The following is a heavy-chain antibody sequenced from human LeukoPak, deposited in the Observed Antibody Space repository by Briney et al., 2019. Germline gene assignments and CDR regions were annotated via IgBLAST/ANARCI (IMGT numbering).Heavy chain of an antibody. CDR2: ISGSGSDI. CDR1: GFTFSTYT. CDR3: ARGAYSFGPDDY. V-gene: IGHV3-21*01. Sequence: GGSPRLSCAASGFTFSTYTMSWVRQAPGKGLEWVSSISGSGSDIYYADSVKGRFTVSRDNAKNSLYLQMNSLSAEDTAVYYCARGAYSFGPDDYWGQGTLVTVSS. D-gene: IGHD5-18*01. J-gene: IGHJ4*02.